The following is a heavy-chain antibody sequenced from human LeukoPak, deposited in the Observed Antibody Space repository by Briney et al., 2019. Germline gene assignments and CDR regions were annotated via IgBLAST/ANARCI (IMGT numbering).Heavy chain of an antibody. Sequence: GGSLRLSCAASGFTFSSYAMSWVRQAPGKGLEWVSAITGSGGRTYYADSVKGRFTISRDNSKNTLYLQMNSLRAEDTAVYCCAKGRLSGWPNDAFDIWGQGTMVTVSS. J-gene: IGHJ3*02. CDR3: AKGRLSGWPNDAFDI. CDR1: GFTFSSYA. CDR2: ITGSGGRT. V-gene: IGHV3-23*01. D-gene: IGHD6-19*01.